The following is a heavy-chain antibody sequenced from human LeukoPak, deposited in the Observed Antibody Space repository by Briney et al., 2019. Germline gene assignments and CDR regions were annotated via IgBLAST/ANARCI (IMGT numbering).Heavy chain of an antibody. CDR2: ISFDGSQK. D-gene: IGHD2-21*01. Sequence: GGSLRLSCAASGFTFSNYGMHWVRQAPGKGLEWVALISFDGSQKYYADSVKGRFTISRDNSKSTVYLQMNSLRVEDAAVYYCSRDGNVDVVIAVDYWGQGTLVTVSS. V-gene: IGHV3-30*02. CDR1: GFTFSNYG. CDR3: SRDGNVDVVIAVDY. J-gene: IGHJ4*02.